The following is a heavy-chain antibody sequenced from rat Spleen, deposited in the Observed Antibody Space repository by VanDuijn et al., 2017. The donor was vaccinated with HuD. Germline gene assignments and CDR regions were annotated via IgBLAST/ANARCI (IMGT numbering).Heavy chain of an antibody. CDR1: GFTFSYYG. J-gene: IGHJ2*01. CDR2: ITNAAGST. V-gene: IGHV5S23*01. Sequence: EVQLVESGGGLVQPGRSLKLSCAASGFTFSYYGMAWVRQAPKKGLEWVASITNAAGSTYYPDSVKGRFTLSRDNAKSTLYLQMNSLRSADTATYYCTGPFDYWGQGVMVTVSS. CDR3: TGPFDY.